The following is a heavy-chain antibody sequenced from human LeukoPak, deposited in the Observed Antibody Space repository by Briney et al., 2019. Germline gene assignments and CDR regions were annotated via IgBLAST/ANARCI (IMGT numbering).Heavy chain of an antibody. J-gene: IGHJ3*02. CDR1: GGSISSSSYY. D-gene: IGHD2-15*01. CDR3: ARDFGYCSGGSCYFAAFDI. Sequence: SETLSLTCTVSGGSISSSSYYWGWIRQPPGKGLEWSGSIYYSGSTYYNPSLKSRVTISVDTSKNQFSLKLSSVTAADTAVYYCARDFGYCSGGSCYFAAFDIWGQGTMVTVSS. CDR2: IYYSGST. V-gene: IGHV4-39*01.